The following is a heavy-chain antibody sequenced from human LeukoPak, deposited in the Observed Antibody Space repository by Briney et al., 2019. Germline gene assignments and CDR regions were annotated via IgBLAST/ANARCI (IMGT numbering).Heavy chain of an antibody. CDR3: ASGRKEQYYDFWSGQENWFDP. CDR2: ISSSSSYI. J-gene: IGHJ5*02. V-gene: IGHV3-21*01. Sequence: GGSLRLSCAASGFTFSSYSMNWVRQAPGKGLEWVSSISSSSSYIYYADSVKGRFTISRDNAKNSLYLQMNSLRAEDTAVYYCASGRKEQYYDFWSGQENWFDPWGQGTLVTVSS. CDR1: GFTFSSYS. D-gene: IGHD3-3*01.